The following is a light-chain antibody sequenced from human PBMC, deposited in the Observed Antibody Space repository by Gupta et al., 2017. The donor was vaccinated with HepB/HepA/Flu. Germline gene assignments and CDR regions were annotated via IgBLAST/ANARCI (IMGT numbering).Light chain of an antibody. V-gene: IGLV2-14*01. CDR1: SSDVGGYNY. Sequence: XXALXXXASVXXXPGQSXTISXTGTSSDVGGYNYVSWYQQHPGKAPKLMIYDVSNRPSGVSNRFSGSKSGNTASLTISGLQAEDEADYYCSSYTSSSTLVFGGGTKLTVL. J-gene: IGLJ3*02. CDR3: SSYTSSSTLV. CDR2: DVS.